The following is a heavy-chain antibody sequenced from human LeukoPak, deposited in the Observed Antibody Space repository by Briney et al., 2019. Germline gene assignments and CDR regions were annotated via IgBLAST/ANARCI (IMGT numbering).Heavy chain of an antibody. CDR1: GDSVSSNSAA. D-gene: IGHD3-22*01. CDR2: TYYRSRWYN. Sequence: SQTLSLTCAISGDSVSSNSAAWNWIRQSPSRGLEWLGSTYYRSRWYNDYTVSVKSRITINPDTSKSQFSLKLSSVTAADTAVYYCARDRKGSGYYYLDYWGQGTLVTVSS. CDR3: ARDRKGSGYYYLDY. V-gene: IGHV6-1*01. J-gene: IGHJ4*02.